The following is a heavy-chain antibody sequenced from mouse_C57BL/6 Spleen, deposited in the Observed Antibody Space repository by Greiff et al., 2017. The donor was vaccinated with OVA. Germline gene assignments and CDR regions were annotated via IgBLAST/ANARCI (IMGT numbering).Heavy chain of an antibody. V-gene: IGHV1-61*01. J-gene: IGHJ3*01. D-gene: IGHD3-2*02. Sequence: QVQLQQPGAELVRPGSSVKLSCKASGYTFTSYWMDWVKQRPGQGLEWIGNIYPSDSETHYNQKFKDKATLTVDKSSSTAYMQLSSLTSEDSAVYYCATRQLRLLAYWGQGTLVTVSA. CDR3: ATRQLRLLAY. CDR2: IYPSDSET. CDR1: GYTFTSYW.